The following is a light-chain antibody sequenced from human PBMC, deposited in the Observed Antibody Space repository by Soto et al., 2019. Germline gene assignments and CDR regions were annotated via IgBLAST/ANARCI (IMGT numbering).Light chain of an antibody. CDR3: QQYGSSAT. CDR2: GAS. V-gene: IGKV3-20*01. J-gene: IGKJ4*01. Sequence: EIVLTQSPGTLSLSPGERATLSCRASQSVSSSYLAWYQQKPGQAPRLLINGASSRDTGIPDRFSGSGSGTDFTLTISRLEPEDFAVYYCQQYGSSATFGGGTKVEIK. CDR1: QSVSSSY.